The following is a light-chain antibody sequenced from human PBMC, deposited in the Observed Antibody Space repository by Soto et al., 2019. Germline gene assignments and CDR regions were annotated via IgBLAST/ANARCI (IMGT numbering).Light chain of an antibody. CDR3: SSYTSSSTLVV. Sequence: QSALTQPASVSGSPGQSITIPCTGTSSDVGGHNFVSWYQQYPGKAPKLMIYDVTNRPSGVSNRFSASKSGNTASLTISGLQAEDEANYYCSSYTSSSTLVVFGGGTKVTVL. CDR1: SSDVGGHNF. V-gene: IGLV2-14*01. CDR2: DVT. J-gene: IGLJ2*01.